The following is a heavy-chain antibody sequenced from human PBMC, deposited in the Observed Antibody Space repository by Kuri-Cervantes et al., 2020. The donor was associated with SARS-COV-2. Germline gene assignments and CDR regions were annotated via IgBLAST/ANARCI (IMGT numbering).Heavy chain of an antibody. CDR2: INHSGST. D-gene: IGHD4-17*01. Sequence: GSLRLSCAVYGGSFSGYYWSWIRQPPGKGLEWIGEINHSGSTNYNPSLKSRVTVSVDTSKNQFSLKLSSVTAADTAVYYCARRGDYGEYYFDYWGQGTLVTVSS. J-gene: IGHJ4*02. CDR3: ARRGDYGEYYFDY. V-gene: IGHV4-34*01. CDR1: GGSFSGYY.